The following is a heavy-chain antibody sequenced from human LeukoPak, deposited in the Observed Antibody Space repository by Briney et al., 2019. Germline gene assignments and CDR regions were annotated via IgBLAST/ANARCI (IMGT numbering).Heavy chain of an antibody. CDR2: IYPGDSDT. V-gene: IGHV5-51*01. CDR1: GYSFTSYW. D-gene: IGHD3-22*01. CDR3: ARFGDSSGYSFDY. Sequence: GESLKISCKGSGYSFTSYWIGWVRQMPGKGLEWMGIIYPGDSDTRYSPSFQGQVTISADESISTAYLQWSSLKASDTAMYYCARFGDSSGYSFDYWGQGTLVTVSS. J-gene: IGHJ4*02.